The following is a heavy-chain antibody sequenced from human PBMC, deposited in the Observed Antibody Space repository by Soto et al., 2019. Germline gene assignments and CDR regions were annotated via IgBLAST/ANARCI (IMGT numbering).Heavy chain of an antibody. J-gene: IGHJ3*02. Sequence: SETLSLTCAVYGGSFSGYYWSWIRQPPGKGLEWIGEINHSGSTYYNPSLKSRVTISVDTSKNQFSLKLSSVTAADTAVYYCARDSPEKQIWGQGTMVTVSS. CDR3: ARDSPEKQI. CDR2: INHSGST. V-gene: IGHV4-34*01. CDR1: GGSFSGYY.